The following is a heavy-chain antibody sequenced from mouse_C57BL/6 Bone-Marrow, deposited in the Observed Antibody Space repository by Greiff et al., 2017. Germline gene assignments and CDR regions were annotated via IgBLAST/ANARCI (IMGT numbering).Heavy chain of an antibody. Sequence: QVQLQQSGAELVRPGTSVKMSCKASGYTFTNYWIGWAKQRPGHGLEWIGDIYPGGGYTNYNEKFKGKATLTADKSSSTAYMQCSSLTSEDSAIYYCARWAFTWYFDVWGTGTTVTVSS. CDR1: GYTFTNYW. V-gene: IGHV1-63*01. CDR3: ARWAFTWYFDV. J-gene: IGHJ1*03. CDR2: IYPGGGYT.